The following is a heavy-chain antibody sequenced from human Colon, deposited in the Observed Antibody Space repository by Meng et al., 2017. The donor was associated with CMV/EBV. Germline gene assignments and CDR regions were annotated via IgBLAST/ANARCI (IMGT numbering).Heavy chain of an antibody. CDR2: ISSSSSNI. D-gene: IGHD3-22*01. CDR3: ARDSSGYYHFDY. CDR1: GFTFRSYS. V-gene: IGHV3-21*01. Sequence: GESLKISCAASGFTFRSYSMNWVRQAPGKGLEWVSSISSSSSNIYHADSAKGRFTISRDNAKNSLYLQMNSLRAEDTAVYYCARDSSGYYHFDYWGQGTLVTVSS. J-gene: IGHJ4*02.